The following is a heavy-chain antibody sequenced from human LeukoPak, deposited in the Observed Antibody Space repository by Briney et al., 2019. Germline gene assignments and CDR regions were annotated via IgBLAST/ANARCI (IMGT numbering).Heavy chain of an antibody. Sequence: SETLSLTCTVSGGSISSSSYYWGWIRQPPGKGLEWIGSIYYSGSTYYNPSLKSRVTISVDTSKNQFSLKLTSVTAADTAVYYCARHSCSSTSCYGRGEYYFDYWGQGTLVTVSS. CDR3: ARHSCSSTSCYGRGEYYFDY. D-gene: IGHD2-2*01. CDR2: IYYSGST. J-gene: IGHJ4*02. V-gene: IGHV4-39*01. CDR1: GGSISSSSYY.